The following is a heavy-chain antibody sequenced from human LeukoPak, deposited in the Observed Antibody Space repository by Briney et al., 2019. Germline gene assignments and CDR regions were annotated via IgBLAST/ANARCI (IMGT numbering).Heavy chain of an antibody. V-gene: IGHV4-30-2*01. CDR2: IYHSGST. CDR1: GGSISSGGYC. CDR3: ARVRHSSSSGYYYYYMDV. J-gene: IGHJ6*03. D-gene: IGHD6-6*01. Sequence: PSETLSLTCTVSGGSISSGGYCWSWIRQPPGKGLEWIGYIYHSGSTYYNPSLKSRVTISVDRSKNQFSLKLSSVTAADTAVYYCARVRHSSSSGYYYYYMDVWGKGTTVTVSS.